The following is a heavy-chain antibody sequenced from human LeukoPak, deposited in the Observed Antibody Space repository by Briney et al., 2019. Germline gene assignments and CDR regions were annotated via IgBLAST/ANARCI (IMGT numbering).Heavy chain of an antibody. V-gene: IGHV4-39*01. Sequence: NASETLSLTCTVSGGSISSSNYYWGWIRQPPGKGLEWIGRIYYTGSTYCNPSLKSRVTISVDTSKNQFSLKLSSVTAADTAVYYCASHTNENNRYYFDYWGQGTLVTVSS. CDR2: IYYTGST. D-gene: IGHD1-14*01. J-gene: IGHJ4*02. CDR3: ASHTNENNRYYFDY. CDR1: GGSISSSNYY.